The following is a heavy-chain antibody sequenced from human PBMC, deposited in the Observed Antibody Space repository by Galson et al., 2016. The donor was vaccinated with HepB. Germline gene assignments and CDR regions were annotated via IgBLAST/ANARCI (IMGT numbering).Heavy chain of an antibody. V-gene: IGHV3-48*02. CDR1: GFTFSSYS. Sequence: SLRLSCAASGFTFSSYSMNWVRQAPGKGLEWVSYISSSSSTIYYADSVKGRFTVSRDNAKNSLYLQMNSLRDEDTAVNYRARGTGSGRVPFDYWGQGTLVTVSS. D-gene: IGHD1-26*01. CDR2: ISSSSSTI. J-gene: IGHJ4*02. CDR3: ARGTGSGRVPFDY.